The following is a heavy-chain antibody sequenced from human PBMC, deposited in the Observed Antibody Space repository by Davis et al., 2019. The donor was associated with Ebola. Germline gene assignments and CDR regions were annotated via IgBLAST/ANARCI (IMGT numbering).Heavy chain of an antibody. V-gene: IGHV4-59*01. J-gene: IGHJ4*02. CDR2: IYDRGSG. CDR1: GDSIGAFY. CDR3: ARRALLLWNIDY. D-gene: IGHD3-10*01. Sequence: SETLSLTCTVSGDSIGAFYWAWIRQTPGKGLEWIGYIYDRGSGDYNPSLRSRVTMSLDTSKNQVSLSLTSVTAADAGVYFCARRALLLWNIDYWGQGTLVTVSS.